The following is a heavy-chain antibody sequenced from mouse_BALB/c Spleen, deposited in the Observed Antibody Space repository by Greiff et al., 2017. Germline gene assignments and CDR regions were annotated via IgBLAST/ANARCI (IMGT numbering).Heavy chain of an antibody. CDR1: GFNIKDYY. J-gene: IGHJ3*01. V-gene: IGHV14-1*02. CDR3: ARDRYDKEFAY. Sequence: EVMLVESGAELVRPGALVKLSCKASGFNIKDYYMHWVKQRPEQGLEWIGWIDPENGNTIYDPKFQGKASITADTSSNTAYLQLSSLTSEDTAVYYCARDRYDKEFAYWGQGTLVTVSA. D-gene: IGHD2-14*01. CDR2: IDPENGNT.